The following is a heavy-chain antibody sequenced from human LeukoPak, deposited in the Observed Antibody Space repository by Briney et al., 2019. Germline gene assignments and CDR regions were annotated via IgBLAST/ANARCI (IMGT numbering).Heavy chain of an antibody. CDR3: ARVQYGYLSGSYRVMFDY. J-gene: IGHJ4*02. CDR2: IIGSGNRT. D-gene: IGHD1-26*01. CDR1: GFTFTCYA. V-gene: IGHV3-23*01. Sequence: GGSLRLSCVVSGFTFTCYAISWARQAPGKGREWVSTIIGSGNRTYYSNSVKGRFTLTRDKSKNTVYLQMNSLRLDETAVYYCARVQYGYLSGSYRVMFDYWGQGALVTVSP.